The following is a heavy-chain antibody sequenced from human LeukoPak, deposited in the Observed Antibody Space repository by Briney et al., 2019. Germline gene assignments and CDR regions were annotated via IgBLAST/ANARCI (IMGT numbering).Heavy chain of an antibody. Sequence: PSETLSLTCTVSGGSISTYFWSWIRQPPGKGLEWIGDIYYSGSTNYNPSLKSRVTISVDTSKNQFSLKLSSVTAADTAVYYCARAWSDGGKVVAHWDQGILVTVSS. V-gene: IGHV4-59*01. J-gene: IGHJ4*02. CDR3: ARAWSDGGKVVAH. CDR2: IYYSGST. CDR1: GGSISTYF. D-gene: IGHD3-22*01.